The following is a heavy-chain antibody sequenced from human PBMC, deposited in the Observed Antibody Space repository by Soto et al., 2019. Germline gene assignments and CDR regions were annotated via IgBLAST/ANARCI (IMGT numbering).Heavy chain of an antibody. CDR3: VHATWALFDF. CDR1: GFSLTSRTIA. J-gene: IGHJ4*01. V-gene: IGHV2-5*02. Sequence: QITLRESGPTLVRPTQTLTLTCTFSGFSLTSRTIAVGWVRHPPGEALQWLALIYWDGDRRYNPSLENRLTIAKDASDNQVVLTMTNMDPVDTGTYYCVHATWALFDFWGPGTRVTVSS. CDR2: IYWDGDR. D-gene: IGHD1-26*01.